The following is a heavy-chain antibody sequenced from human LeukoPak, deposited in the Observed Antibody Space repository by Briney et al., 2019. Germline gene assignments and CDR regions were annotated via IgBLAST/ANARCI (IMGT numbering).Heavy chain of an antibody. CDR1: GGSIYGSGWH. CDR2: IYHSGGT. J-gene: IGHJ5*02. CDR3: ARRPIGGVVLGTALGYFDP. Sequence: SQTLSLTCSVSGGSIYGSGWHWSWLRQAPGKGLEWIGYIYHSGGTYISPPLTSRVSISVDRFNNQFFLYLNHATDADTAVYYGARRPIGGVVLGTALGYFDPWGQGTLVTVSS. V-gene: IGHV4-30-2*01. D-gene: IGHD2-21*02.